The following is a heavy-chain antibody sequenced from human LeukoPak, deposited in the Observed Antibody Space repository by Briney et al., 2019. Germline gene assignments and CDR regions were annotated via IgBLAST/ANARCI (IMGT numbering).Heavy chain of an antibody. CDR3: ARETLGYCSGGSCRLSWTPILDY. Sequence: GGSLRLSCAASGFTFSSYWMSWVRQAPGKGLEWVANIKQDGSEKYYVDSVKGRFTSARDNAKNSLYLQMNSLRAEDTAVYYCARETLGYCSGGSCRLSWTPILDYWGQGTLVTVSS. D-gene: IGHD2-15*01. CDR1: GFTFSSYW. J-gene: IGHJ4*02. V-gene: IGHV3-7*01. CDR2: IKQDGSEK.